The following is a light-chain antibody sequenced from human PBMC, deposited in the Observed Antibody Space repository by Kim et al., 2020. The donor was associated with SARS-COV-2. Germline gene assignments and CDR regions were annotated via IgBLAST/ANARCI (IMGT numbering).Light chain of an antibody. Sequence: DIQMTQSPSPLSASVGDRVTITCRASQSISNYLNWYQQRPGKAPKLLIYAASSLQSGVPSGFSGSGSGTDFTLTISSLQPEDFATYYCQQSYSTPFTFGPGTKVDIK. V-gene: IGKV1-39*01. CDR1: QSISNY. CDR3: QQSYSTPFT. CDR2: AAS. J-gene: IGKJ3*01.